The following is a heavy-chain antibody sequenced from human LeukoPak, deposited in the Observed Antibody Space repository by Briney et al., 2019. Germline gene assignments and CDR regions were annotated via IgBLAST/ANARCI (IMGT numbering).Heavy chain of an antibody. CDR2: INPSGGST. V-gene: IGHV1-46*01. CDR1: GYTFTSYY. CDR3: ARDRYSSGWYHFDY. J-gene: IGHJ4*02. Sequence: ASGKVSCKASGYTFTSYYMHWERQAPGRWLEWMGIINPSGGSTSYAQKFQGRVTMTRDTSTSTVYMELSSLRSEDTAVYYCARDRYSSGWYHFDYWGQGTLVTVSS. D-gene: IGHD6-19*01.